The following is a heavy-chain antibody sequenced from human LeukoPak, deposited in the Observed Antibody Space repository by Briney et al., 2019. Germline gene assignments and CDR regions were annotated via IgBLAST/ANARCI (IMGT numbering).Heavy chain of an antibody. CDR1: GFTFYNYA. V-gene: IGHV3-23*01. D-gene: IGHD3-22*01. Sequence: GGSLRLSCVASGFTFYNYAMSWVRKAPGRGLEWASSPPGSGISKDYADSVKGRFTISKDKSKNTLYLQMDNLRAEDTGVYFCARLPTFYYDSSGYHYDYWGQGTLVTVSS. CDR2: PPGSGISK. CDR3: ARLPTFYYDSSGYHYDY. J-gene: IGHJ4*02.